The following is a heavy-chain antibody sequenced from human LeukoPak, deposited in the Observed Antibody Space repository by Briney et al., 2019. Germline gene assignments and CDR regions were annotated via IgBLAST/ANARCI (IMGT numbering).Heavy chain of an antibody. CDR1: GYTFTSYG. CDR3: ARDHCSSTSCPLNWFDP. D-gene: IGHD2-2*01. CDR2: ISAYNGNT. Sequence: ASVKVSRKASGYTFTSYGISWVRQAPGQGLEWMGWISAYNGNTNYARKLQGRVTMTTDTSTSTAYMELRSLRSDDTAVYYCARDHCSSTSCPLNWFDPWGQGTLVTVSS. J-gene: IGHJ5*02. V-gene: IGHV1-18*01.